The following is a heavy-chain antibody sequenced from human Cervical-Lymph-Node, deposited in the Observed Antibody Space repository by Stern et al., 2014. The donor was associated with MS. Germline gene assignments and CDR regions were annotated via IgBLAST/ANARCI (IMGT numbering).Heavy chain of an antibody. V-gene: IGHV4-39*01. Sequence: MQLVESGPRLVQPSETLSLTCVVSGASMGSSTSYWAWIRQPPGKGLEWIGNFHHSGSTHYNPSLKSRVTISGDTSKNQLSLRMTSTTAADTALYFCARQPVAGTTPFDYWGQGTRVTVSS. CDR2: FHHSGST. CDR3: ARQPVAGTTPFDY. J-gene: IGHJ4*02. CDR1: GASMGSSTSY. D-gene: IGHD1-7*01.